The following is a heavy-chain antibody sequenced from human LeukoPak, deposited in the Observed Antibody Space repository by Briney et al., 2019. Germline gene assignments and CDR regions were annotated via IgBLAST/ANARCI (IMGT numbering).Heavy chain of an antibody. CDR2: IRPNGSHI. J-gene: IGHJ4*02. V-gene: IGHV3-33*01. CDR3: LREVDWKYAFDY. D-gene: IGHD1-7*01. Sequence: PGSSLRLSCAASGFSFSTFVMHWVRQAPGKGLEWVAVIRPNGSHISYVDPVKGRFTISRDNSNNMLYLQMNSLRAEDTALYYCLREVDWKYAFDYWGRGTLVTVSS. CDR1: GFSFSTFV.